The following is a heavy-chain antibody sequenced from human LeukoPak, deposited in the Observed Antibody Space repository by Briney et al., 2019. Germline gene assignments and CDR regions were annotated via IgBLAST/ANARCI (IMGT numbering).Heavy chain of an antibody. Sequence: SETLSLTCTVSGGSISSYYWSWIRQPPGEGLQWIGYVYYSGSTSYNPSLKSRVTISVDTSKNQFSLRLTSVTAGDTAVYYCVRHGATAAAGTFDYWGQGALVTVSS. D-gene: IGHD6-13*01. CDR3: VRHGATAAAGTFDY. CDR2: VYYSGST. V-gene: IGHV4-59*08. J-gene: IGHJ4*02. CDR1: GGSISSYY.